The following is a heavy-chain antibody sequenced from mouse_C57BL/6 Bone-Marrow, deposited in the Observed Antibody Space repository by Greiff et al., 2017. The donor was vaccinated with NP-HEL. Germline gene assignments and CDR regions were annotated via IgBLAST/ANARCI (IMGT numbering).Heavy chain of an antibody. J-gene: IGHJ3*01. V-gene: IGHV1-64*01. CDR2: IHPNSGST. Sequence: VQLQQPGAELVKPGASVKLSCKASGYTFTSYWMHWVKQRPGQGLEWIGMIHPNSGSTNYNEKFKSKATLTVDKSSSTAYMQLSSLTSEDSAVYYCARWRGGGVAWFAYWGQGTLVTVSA. CDR1: GYTFTSYW. CDR3: ARWRGGGVAWFAY.